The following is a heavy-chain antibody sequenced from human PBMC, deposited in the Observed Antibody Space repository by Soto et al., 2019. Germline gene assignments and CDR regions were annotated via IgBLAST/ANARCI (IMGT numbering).Heavy chain of an antibody. D-gene: IGHD5-12*01. CDR3: ARIHSGYDY. Sequence: GWALEIWRKGSGYSFSRCWNGWVRPLPGKGLGWVGIIYPGDSDTRYSPSFQGQVTSSADKSISTAYLQWSSLKASDTAMYYCARIHSGYDYWGQGTLVTVSS. CDR1: GYSFSRCW. J-gene: IGHJ4*02. CDR2: IYPGDSDT. V-gene: IGHV5-51*01.